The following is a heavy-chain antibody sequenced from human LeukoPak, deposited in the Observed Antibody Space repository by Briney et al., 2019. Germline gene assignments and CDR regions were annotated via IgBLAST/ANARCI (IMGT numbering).Heavy chain of an antibody. CDR1: GGSVSSYY. Sequence: PSETLSLTCTVSGGSVSSYYWNWIRQPPGKGLEWIGCIYYSVSPYYNPSLKSRVTISVDMSKGQFSLRLTSVTAADKAVYYCARKNDFDIWGQGTLVTV. CDR2: IYYSVSP. D-gene: IGHD2/OR15-2a*01. J-gene: IGHJ3*02. V-gene: IGHV4-59*02. CDR3: ARKNDFDI.